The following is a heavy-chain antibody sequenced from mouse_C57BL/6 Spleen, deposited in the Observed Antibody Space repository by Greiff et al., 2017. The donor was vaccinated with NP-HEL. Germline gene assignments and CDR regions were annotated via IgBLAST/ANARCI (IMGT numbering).Heavy chain of an antibody. CDR2: IDPNSGGT. D-gene: IGHD1-1*01. CDR3: ARAITTVVATNFDYLDY. J-gene: IGHJ2*01. V-gene: IGHV1-72*01. Sequence: QVQLQQPGAELVKPGASVKLSCKASGYTFTSYWMHWVKQRPGRGLEWIGRIDPNSGGTKYNEKFKSKATLTVDKPSSTAYMQLSSLTSEDSAVYYCARAITTVVATNFDYLDYWGQGTTLTVSS. CDR1: GYTFTSYW.